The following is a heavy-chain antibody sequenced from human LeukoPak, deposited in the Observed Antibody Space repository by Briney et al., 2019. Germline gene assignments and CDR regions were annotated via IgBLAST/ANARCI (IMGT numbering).Heavy chain of an antibody. D-gene: IGHD6-13*01. V-gene: IGHV3-23*01. CDR2: ISGSGGST. Sequence: QPGGSLRLSCAASGFTFSSYAMSWVRQVPGKGLEWVSGISGSGGSTFYADSVKGRFTISRDNSKNTPYLQMNSLRAEDTAVYYCAKDSSSWPEYFQHWGQGTLVTVSS. J-gene: IGHJ1*01. CDR1: GFTFSSYA. CDR3: AKDSSSWPEYFQH.